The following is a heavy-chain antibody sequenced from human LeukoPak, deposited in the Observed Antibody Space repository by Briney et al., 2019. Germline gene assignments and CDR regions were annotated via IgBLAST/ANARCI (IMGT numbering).Heavy chain of an antibody. CDR2: IIPMFGTV. J-gene: IGHJ4*02. V-gene: IGHV1-69*05. D-gene: IGHD5-18*01. CDR1: GGTFNNYA. Sequence: ASVKVSCKASGGTFNNYAFSWVRQAPGQGLEWMGGIIPMFGTVSYAQKFQGRVTVTTDASTDTVYMELSSLKFEDTALYYCAREHSGYSLGYALYYFDYWGQGTLVTVSS. CDR3: AREHSGYSLGYALYYFDY.